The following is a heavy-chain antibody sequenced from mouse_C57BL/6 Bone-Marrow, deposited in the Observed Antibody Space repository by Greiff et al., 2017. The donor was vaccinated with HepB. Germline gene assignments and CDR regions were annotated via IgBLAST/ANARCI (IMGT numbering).Heavy chain of an antibody. V-gene: IGHV14-4*01. CDR3: IHAGYYGMDY. J-gene: IGHJ4*01. Sequence: VQLQQSGAELVRPGASVKLSCTASGFNIKDDYMHWVKQRPEQGLEWIGWIDPENGDTEYASKFQGKATITADTSSNTAYLQHSSLTSEDTAVYYCIHAGYYGMDYWGQGTSVTVSS. CDR1: GFNIKDDY. CDR2: IDPENGDT.